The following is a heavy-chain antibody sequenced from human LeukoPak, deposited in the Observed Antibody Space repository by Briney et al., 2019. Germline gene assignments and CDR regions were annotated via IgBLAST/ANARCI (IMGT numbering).Heavy chain of an antibody. V-gene: IGHV4-59*01. CDR3: ATTYYYDSSGSMDY. D-gene: IGHD3-22*01. Sequence: SETLSLTCTVSGGSISSYFWSWIRQPPGKGLEWIGYIYYSGSTNYNPSLKSRVTISVDTSKNQFSLKLNSVTAADTAVYYCATTYYYDSSGSMDYWGQGTLVTVSS. CDR2: IYYSGST. CDR1: GGSISSYF. J-gene: IGHJ4*02.